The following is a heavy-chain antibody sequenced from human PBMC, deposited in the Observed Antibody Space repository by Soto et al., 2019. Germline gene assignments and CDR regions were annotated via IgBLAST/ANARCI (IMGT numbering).Heavy chain of an antibody. D-gene: IGHD3-10*01. J-gene: IGHJ6*03. CDR2: ISAYNGNT. V-gene: IGHV1-18*01. Sequence: ASVKVSCKASGYTFTSYGISWVRQAPGQGLEWMGWISAYNGNTNYAQKLQGRVTMTTDTSTSTAYMELRSLRSDDTAVYYCARGRGTMVRGVAKGYMDVWGKGTTVTVSS. CDR3: ARGRGTMVRGVAKGYMDV. CDR1: GYTFTSYG.